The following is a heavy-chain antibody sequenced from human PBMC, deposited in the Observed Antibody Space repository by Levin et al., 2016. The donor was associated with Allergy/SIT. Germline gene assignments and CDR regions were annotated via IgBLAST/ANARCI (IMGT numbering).Heavy chain of an antibody. Sequence: GESLKISCEASGFTFGNYGMNWVRRIPGKGLEWVSHIGGDGRSLIYYAESVKGRFTVSRDNSRDILYLHLSSLRAEDTAIYYCAKDHIPSNGICDALDIWSQGTEVTVSS. D-gene: IGHD2-15*01. J-gene: IGHJ3*02. V-gene: IGHV3-23*01. CDR3: AKDHIPSNGICDALDI. CDR2: IGGDGRSLI. CDR1: GFTFGNYG.